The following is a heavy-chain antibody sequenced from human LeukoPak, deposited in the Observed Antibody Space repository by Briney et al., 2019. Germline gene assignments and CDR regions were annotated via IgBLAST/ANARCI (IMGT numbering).Heavy chain of an antibody. J-gene: IGHJ2*01. CDR2: IYHTGVT. Sequence: GSLRLSCAASGFTFSSYSMNWVRQTPGKGLEWLGTIYHTGVTFYNSSLKSRLTMSVDTSTNQFSVNLTSVTAADTAVYYCARYAYCGADCYRSSNWYFDLWGRGTLVTVSS. CDR1: GFTFSSYS. V-gene: IGHV4-34*01. CDR3: ARYAYCGADCYRSSNWYFDL. D-gene: IGHD2-21*02.